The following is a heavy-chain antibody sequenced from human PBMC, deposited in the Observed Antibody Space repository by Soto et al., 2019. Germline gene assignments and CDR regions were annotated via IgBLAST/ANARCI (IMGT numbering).Heavy chain of an antibody. Sequence: PSETLSLTCTVSGGSISSYYWSWIRQPPGKGLEWIGYIYYSGSTNYNPSLKSRVTISVDTSKNQFSLKLSSVTAADTAVYYCARLSYSGSGSYYYYYYGMDVWGQGTTVTVPS. CDR1: GGSISSYY. V-gene: IGHV4-59*01. CDR2: IYYSGST. D-gene: IGHD3-10*01. J-gene: IGHJ6*02. CDR3: ARLSYSGSGSYYYYYYGMDV.